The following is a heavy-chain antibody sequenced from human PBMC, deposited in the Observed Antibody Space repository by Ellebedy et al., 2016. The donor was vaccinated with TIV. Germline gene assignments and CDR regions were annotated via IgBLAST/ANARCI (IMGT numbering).Heavy chain of an antibody. CDR1: GFSFRNYW. D-gene: IGHD4-17*01. Sequence: GESLKISCAASGFSFRNYWMGWVRQAPGKGLEWVANIYQDGSEKYYVDSVKGRFTISRDNAKNSMFLQMNSLRGEDTGMYYCARRGSYGDYSVQVNSWFDLWGQGTLVTVS. CDR2: IYQDGSEK. V-gene: IGHV3-7*01. J-gene: IGHJ5*02. CDR3: ARRGSYGDYSVQVNSWFDL.